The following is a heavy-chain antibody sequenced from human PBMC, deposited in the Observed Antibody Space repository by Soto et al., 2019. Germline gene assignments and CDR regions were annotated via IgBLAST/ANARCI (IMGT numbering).Heavy chain of an antibody. D-gene: IGHD5-12*01. CDR2: ISAYNGNT. CDR1: GYTFTSYG. Sequence: XSVKVSCRASGYTFTSYGISLVRQAPGQGLEWMGWISAYNGNTNYAQKLQGRVTMTTDTSTSTAYMELRSLRSDDTAVYYCARVATSNWFDTWGQGTLVTVSS. J-gene: IGHJ5*02. V-gene: IGHV1-18*01. CDR3: ARVATSNWFDT.